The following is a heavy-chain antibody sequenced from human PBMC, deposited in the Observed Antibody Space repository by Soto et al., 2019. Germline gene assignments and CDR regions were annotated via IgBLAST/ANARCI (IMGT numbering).Heavy chain of an antibody. CDR2: IIPIFGTA. J-gene: IGHJ6*02. CDR3: ARGAGYDSSGYYEDYYYYGMDV. V-gene: IGHV1-69*01. CDR1: GGTFSSYA. Sequence: QVQLVQSGAEVKNPGSSVKVSCKASGGTFSSYAISWVRQAPGQGLEWMGGIIPIFGTANYAQKFQGRVTITADESTSTAYMELSSLRSEDTAVYYCARGAGYDSSGYYEDYYYYGMDVWGQGTTVTVSS. D-gene: IGHD3-22*01.